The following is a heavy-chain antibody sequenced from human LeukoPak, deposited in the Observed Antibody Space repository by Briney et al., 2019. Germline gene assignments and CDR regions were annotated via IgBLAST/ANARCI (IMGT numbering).Heavy chain of an antibody. Sequence: GWSLRLSCAASGFTFGDYAMSGVRQAPGKGPEWVSSISCSGGNTYYAGSVRGRFTISRDNSKNTLYLQMNGLRAEDTARYYCARTVVFEFWGQGALVTVSS. CDR1: GFTFGDYA. J-gene: IGHJ4*02. D-gene: IGHD2-15*01. V-gene: IGHV3-23*01. CDR3: ARTVVFEF. CDR2: ISCSGGNT.